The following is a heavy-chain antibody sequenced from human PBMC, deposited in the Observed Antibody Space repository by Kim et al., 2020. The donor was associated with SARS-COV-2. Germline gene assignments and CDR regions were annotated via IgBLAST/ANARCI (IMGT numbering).Heavy chain of an antibody. CDR2: IIPIFGTA. CDR3: ARDHLHGVVVPGSGWFDP. J-gene: IGHJ5*02. D-gene: IGHD2-2*01. V-gene: IGHV1-69*13. CDR1: GGTFSSYA. Sequence: SVKVSCKASGGTFSSYAISWVRQAPGQGLEWMGGIIPIFGTANYAQKFQGRVTITADESTSTAYMELSSLRSEDTAVYYCARDHLHGVVVPGSGWFDPWGQGTLVTVSS.